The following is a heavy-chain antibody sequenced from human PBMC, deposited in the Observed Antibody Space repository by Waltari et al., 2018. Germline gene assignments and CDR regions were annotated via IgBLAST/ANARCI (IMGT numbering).Heavy chain of an antibody. D-gene: IGHD3-10*01. CDR2: FIPIFGTA. J-gene: IGHJ2*01. CDR1: GGTFSSYA. CDR3: ARAHLPGGWYFDL. V-gene: IGHV1-69*13. Sequence: QVQLVQSGAEVKKPGSSVKVSCKASGGTFSSYAISWVRQAPGQGLEWMGGFIPIFGTATYAQKFQGRVTITADESTSTAYMELSSLRSEDTAVYYCARAHLPGGWYFDLWGRGTLVTVSS.